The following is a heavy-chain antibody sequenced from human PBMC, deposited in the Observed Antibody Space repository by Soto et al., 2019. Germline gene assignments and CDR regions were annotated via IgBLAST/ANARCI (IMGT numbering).Heavy chain of an antibody. Sequence: QVQLVQSGAEVRKPGSSVRVSCKASGDRFSTYAFNWVRQAPGQGFEWLGGIMTFFGAAMYAQKFQGRVTITADELTTTVYMELSGLRYEDTAVYYCARGGKERFRGPGMDVWGQGTTVTVSS. D-gene: IGHD1-1*01. CDR1: GDRFSTYA. J-gene: IGHJ6*02. CDR3: ARGGKERFRGPGMDV. CDR2: IMTFFGAA. V-gene: IGHV1-69*01.